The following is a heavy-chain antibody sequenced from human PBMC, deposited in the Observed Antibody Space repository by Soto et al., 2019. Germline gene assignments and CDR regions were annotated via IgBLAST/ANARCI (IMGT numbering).Heavy chain of an antibody. CDR1: GYTFTSYY. J-gene: IGHJ4*02. Sequence: GXSVKVSCNASGYTFTSYYMHLVRQAPGQGLEWMGIINPSGGSTSYAQKFQGRVTMTRDTSTSTVYMELSSLRSEDTAVYYCARAGDSIRTTSGSLSPPDYWGQGTLVTVSS. CDR3: ARAGDSIRTTSGSLSPPDY. V-gene: IGHV1-46*01. D-gene: IGHD3-3*01. CDR2: INPSGGST.